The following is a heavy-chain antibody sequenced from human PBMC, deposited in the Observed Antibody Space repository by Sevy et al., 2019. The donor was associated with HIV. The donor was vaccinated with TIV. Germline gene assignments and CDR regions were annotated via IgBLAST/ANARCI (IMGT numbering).Heavy chain of an antibody. CDR3: TRHRGYSYGRKTQNQNYYYYGMDV. J-gene: IGHJ6*02. Sequence: GGSLRLSCAASGFTFSGSAMHWVRQASGKGLEWVGRIRSKANSYATAYAASVKGMFTISRDDSKNTAYLQMNSLKTEDTAVYYCTRHRGYSYGRKTQNQNYYYYGMDVWGQGTTVTVSS. CDR2: IRSKANSYAT. CDR1: GFTFSGSA. V-gene: IGHV3-73*01. D-gene: IGHD5-18*01.